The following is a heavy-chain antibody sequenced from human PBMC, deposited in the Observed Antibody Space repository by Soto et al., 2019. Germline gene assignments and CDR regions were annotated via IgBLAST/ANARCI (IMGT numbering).Heavy chain of an antibody. CDR2: IIPIFGTA. V-gene: IGHV1-69*13. CDR3: ARGGAAAGTLYYYGMDV. CDR1: GGTFSSYA. D-gene: IGHD6-13*01. Sequence: ASVKVSCKASGGTFSSYAISWVRQAPGQGLEWMGGIIPIFGTANYAQKFQGRVTITADESTSTAYMELSSLRSEDTAVYYCARGGAAAGTLYYYGMDVWGHGTTVTVSS. J-gene: IGHJ6*02.